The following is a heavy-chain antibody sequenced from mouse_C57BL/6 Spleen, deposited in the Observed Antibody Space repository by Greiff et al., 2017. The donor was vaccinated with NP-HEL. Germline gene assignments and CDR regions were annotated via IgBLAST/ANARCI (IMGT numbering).Heavy chain of an antibody. J-gene: IGHJ1*03. CDR1: GFTFSDYG. CDR3: ARRGPDWYFDV. CDR2: ISSGSSTN. V-gene: IGHV5-17*01. Sequence: EVKLMESGGGLVKPGGSLKLSCAASGFTFSDYGMHWVRQAPEKGLEWVAYISSGSSTNYYADTVKGRFTISRDNAKNTLFLQMTRLRSEDTAMDCCARRGPDWYFDVWGTGTTVTVSS.